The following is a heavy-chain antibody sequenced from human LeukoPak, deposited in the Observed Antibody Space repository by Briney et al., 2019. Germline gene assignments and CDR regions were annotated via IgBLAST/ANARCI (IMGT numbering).Heavy chain of an antibody. CDR1: GFTFSTYN. J-gene: IGHJ4*02. Sequence: PGGSLRLSCAASGFTFSTYNMNWVRQAPGKGLEWVSYISSSGSTIYYADSVKGRFTISRDNSKNTLYLQMNSLRAEDTAVYYCAKDPNGGYTCYYDSSGYWDWGQGTLVTVSS. CDR3: AKDPNGGYTCYYDSSGYWD. D-gene: IGHD3-22*01. CDR2: ISSSGSTI. V-gene: IGHV3-48*01.